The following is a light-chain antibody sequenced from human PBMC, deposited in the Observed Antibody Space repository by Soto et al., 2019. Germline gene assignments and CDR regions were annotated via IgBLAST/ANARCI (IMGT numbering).Light chain of an antibody. Sequence: DIQMTQSPSSLSASVGDRVTITCRASESISRHLNWYQQKPGKAPKILIYAASSLQNGFPSRFRGSGSGTDFTLTITNLQPEDFATYYCQQTYSTLSITFGQGTRLDI. V-gene: IGKV1-39*01. CDR1: ESISRH. CDR3: QQTYSTLSIT. CDR2: AAS. J-gene: IGKJ5*01.